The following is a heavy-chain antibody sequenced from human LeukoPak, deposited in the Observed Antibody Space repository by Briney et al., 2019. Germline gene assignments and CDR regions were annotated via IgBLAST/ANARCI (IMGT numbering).Heavy chain of an antibody. CDR3: AREGNSGSPEVFDY. CDR1: GYSFTSYW. CDR2: IYPGDSDT. J-gene: IGHJ4*02. V-gene: IGHV5-51*01. D-gene: IGHD1-26*01. Sequence: GESLKISCQVSGYSFTSYWIAWVRQMPGKGLEWMGIIYPGDSDTRYSLSFQGQVTISADKSISTAYLQWSSLKASDTAMYYCAREGNSGSPEVFDYWGQGTLVTVSS.